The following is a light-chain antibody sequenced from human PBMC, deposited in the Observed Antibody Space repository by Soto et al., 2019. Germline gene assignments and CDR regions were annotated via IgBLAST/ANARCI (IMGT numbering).Light chain of an antibody. CDR2: DVS. CDR3: CSYAGSFIFV. Sequence: QSALTQPRSVSGSPGQSVTISCTGTSSDVGNYNYVSWYQQYPGKVPKLMIYDVSKRPSGVPDRFSGSKSGNTASLTISGLQTEDEADYYCCSYAGSFIFVFGTVTKVTVL. V-gene: IGLV2-11*01. CDR1: SSDVGNYNY. J-gene: IGLJ1*01.